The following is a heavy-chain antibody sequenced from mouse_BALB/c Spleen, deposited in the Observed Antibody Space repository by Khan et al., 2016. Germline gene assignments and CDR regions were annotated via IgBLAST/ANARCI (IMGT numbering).Heavy chain of an antibody. CDR2: INTYTGEP. Sequence: QIQLVQSGPELKKPGETVKISCKASGYTFTNYGMHWVKQAPGKGLKWMGWINTYTGEPTYAADFKGRFAFSLDTSASTAYLQINNLKNEDTAAYVCARGRNDGIDAMDYWGQGTSVTVSS. CDR1: GYTFTNYG. D-gene: IGHD2-3*01. CDR3: ARGRNDGIDAMDY. V-gene: IGHV9-3-1*01. J-gene: IGHJ4*01.